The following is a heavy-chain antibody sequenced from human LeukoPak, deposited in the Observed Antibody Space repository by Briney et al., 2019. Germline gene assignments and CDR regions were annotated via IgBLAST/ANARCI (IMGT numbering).Heavy chain of an antibody. Sequence: GRSLRLSCAASGFTFSSYGMHWVRQAPGKGLEWVAVIWYDGSNKYYADSVKGRSTISRDNSKNTLYLQMNSLRAEDTAVYYCAREGGFGELTLDYWGQGTLVTVSS. CDR1: GFTFSSYG. V-gene: IGHV3-33*01. CDR3: AREGGFGELTLDY. D-gene: IGHD3-10*01. J-gene: IGHJ4*02. CDR2: IWYDGSNK.